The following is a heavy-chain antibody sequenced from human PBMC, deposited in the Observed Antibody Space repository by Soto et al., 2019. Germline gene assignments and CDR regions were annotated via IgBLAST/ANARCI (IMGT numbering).Heavy chain of an antibody. CDR3: ARAPYCSGGSCPPPYYDGMDV. D-gene: IGHD2-15*01. CDR2: IIPIFGTA. J-gene: IGHJ6*02. Sequence: QVQLVQSGAEVKKPGSSVKVSCKASGGTFSSYAISWVRQAPGQGLEWMGGIIPIFGTANYAQKFQGRVTITAEESTSKAYMELSSLRSEDTAVYYCARAPYCSGGSCPPPYYDGMDVWGQGTTVTVSS. CDR1: GGTFSSYA. V-gene: IGHV1-69*12.